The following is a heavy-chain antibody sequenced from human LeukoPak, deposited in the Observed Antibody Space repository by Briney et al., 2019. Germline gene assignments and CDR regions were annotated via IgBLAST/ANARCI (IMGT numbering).Heavy chain of an antibody. Sequence: KSSETLSLTCTVSGGSISSYYWSWIRQPPGKGLEWIGYIYYSGSTNYNPSLKSRVTISVDTSKNQFSLKLSSVTAADTAVYYCASEGVYYGSGSFDYWGQGTLVTVSS. CDR3: ASEGVYYGSGSFDY. CDR2: IYYSGST. J-gene: IGHJ4*02. CDR1: GGSISSYY. V-gene: IGHV4-59*01. D-gene: IGHD3-10*01.